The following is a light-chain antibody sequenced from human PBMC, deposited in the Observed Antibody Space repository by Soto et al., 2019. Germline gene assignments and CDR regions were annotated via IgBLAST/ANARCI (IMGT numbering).Light chain of an antibody. J-gene: IGKJ1*01. CDR1: QSVSTN. CDR2: GAS. V-gene: IGKV3-15*01. CDR3: QQYNNWPRT. Sequence: EIVMTQSPATLSVSPGASATLSCRASQSVSTNLAWYQQKPGQVPRVLIYGASTRATEIPARFSGSESGTEFTLTIDSLQSEDFAVYYCQQYNNWPRTFGQGTKVDIK.